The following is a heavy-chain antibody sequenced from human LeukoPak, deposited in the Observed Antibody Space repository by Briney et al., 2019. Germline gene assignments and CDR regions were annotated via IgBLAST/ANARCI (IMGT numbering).Heavy chain of an antibody. Sequence: SETLSLTCAVYGGSFSGYYWSWIRQPPGKGLEWIGEINHSGSTNYNLSLKSRVTISVDTSKNQFSLKLSSVTAADTAVYYCARGRGDGYNYFDYWGQGTLVTVSS. V-gene: IGHV4-34*01. CDR2: INHSGST. J-gene: IGHJ4*02. D-gene: IGHD5-24*01. CDR3: ARGRGDGYNYFDY. CDR1: GGSFSGYY.